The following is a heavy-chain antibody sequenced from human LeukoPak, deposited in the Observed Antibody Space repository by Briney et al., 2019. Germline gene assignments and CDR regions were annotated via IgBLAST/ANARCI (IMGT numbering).Heavy chain of an antibody. J-gene: IGHJ4*02. V-gene: IGHV3-23*01. D-gene: IGHD2/OR15-2a*01. Sequence: GGSLKLSCTASGFSFSGYWMTWVRQTPGKGLEWVSAINGGGGNTYYADSVKGRFTISKDNAKNTVYLQMNSLRAEDTAVYYCVSFYETYWGRGTLVTVSS. CDR3: VSFYETY. CDR2: INGGGGNT. CDR1: GFSFSGYW.